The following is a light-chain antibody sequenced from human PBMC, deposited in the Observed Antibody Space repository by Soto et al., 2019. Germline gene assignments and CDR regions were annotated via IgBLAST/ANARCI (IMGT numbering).Light chain of an antibody. CDR2: EVS. Sequence: QSALTQPASVSGSPGQSITISCTGTSGDIGSYNRVSWYQQHPGKAPKLIIYEVSHRPSGISSRFSGSKSGTTASLTISRLQTEDEAHYFCGSYTSAHTLEGIVFGGGTKLTVL. J-gene: IGLJ2*01. V-gene: IGLV2-14*01. CDR1: SGDIGSYNR. CDR3: GSYTSAHTLEGIV.